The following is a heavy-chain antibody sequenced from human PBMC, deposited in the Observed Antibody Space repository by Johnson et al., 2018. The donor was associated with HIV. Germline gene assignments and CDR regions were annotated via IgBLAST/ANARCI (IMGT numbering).Heavy chain of an antibody. V-gene: IGHV3-13*01. CDR2: IGTAGDT. Sequence: VQLVESGGGVVQPGRSLRLSCAASGFTFSSYDMHWVRQATGNGLEWVSAIGTAGDTYYPGSVKGRFTISRENAKNSLYLQMNSLRAGDTSVYYCARVLVAADYAFDIWGQGTLVIVSS. CDR1: GFTFSSYD. CDR3: ARVLVAADYAFDI. D-gene: IGHD1-26*01. J-gene: IGHJ3*02.